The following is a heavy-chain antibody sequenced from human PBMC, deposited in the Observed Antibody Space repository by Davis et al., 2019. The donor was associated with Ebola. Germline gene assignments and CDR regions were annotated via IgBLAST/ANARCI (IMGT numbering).Heavy chain of an antibody. J-gene: IGHJ5*02. Sequence: SVKVSCKASGGTFSSYAISWVRQAPGQGLEWMGRIIPILGIANYAQKFQGRVTMTTDTSTSTAYMELRSLRSDDTAVYYCARVVGANWFDPWGQGTLVTVSS. CDR1: GGTFSSYA. V-gene: IGHV1-69*04. D-gene: IGHD1-26*01. CDR3: ARVVGANWFDP. CDR2: IIPILGIA.